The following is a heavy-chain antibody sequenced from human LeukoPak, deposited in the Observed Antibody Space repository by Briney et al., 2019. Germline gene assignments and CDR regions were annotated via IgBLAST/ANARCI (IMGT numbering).Heavy chain of an antibody. Sequence: VASVKVSCKASGYTFTSYYMHWVRQAPGQGLEWMGIINPSGGSTSYAQKFQGRVTMTRDTSTSTVYMEPSSLRSEDTAVYYCARDRYCSSTSCLYYFDYWGQGTLVTVSS. V-gene: IGHV1-46*01. J-gene: IGHJ4*02. CDR1: GYTFTSYY. CDR2: INPSGGST. CDR3: ARDRYCSSTSCLYYFDY. D-gene: IGHD2-2*01.